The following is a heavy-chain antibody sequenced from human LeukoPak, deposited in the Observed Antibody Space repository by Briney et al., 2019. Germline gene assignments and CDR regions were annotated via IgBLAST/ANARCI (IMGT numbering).Heavy chain of an antibody. J-gene: IGHJ4*02. CDR3: ARVRIRQPYDY. CDR1: GYTFASYD. Sequence: ASVKVSCKASGYTFASYDINWVRQATGQGLEWMGWMNPDSGNTGYAQKFQGRVTITRNTSISTAYMELSSLRSEDTAVYYCARVRIRQPYDYWGQGTLVTVSS. CDR2: MNPDSGNT. D-gene: IGHD3-10*01. V-gene: IGHV1-8*03.